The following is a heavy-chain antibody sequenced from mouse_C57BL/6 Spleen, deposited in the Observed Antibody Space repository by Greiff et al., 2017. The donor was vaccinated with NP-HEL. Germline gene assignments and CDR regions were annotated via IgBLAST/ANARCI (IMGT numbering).Heavy chain of an antibody. CDR2: IYPRDGST. J-gene: IGHJ3*01. CDR1: GYTFTSYD. D-gene: IGHD1-1*01. V-gene: IGHV1-85*01. CDR3: ARGDYYGSSPFAY. Sequence: VQLQESGPELVKPGASVKLSCKASGYTFTSYDINWVKQRPGQGLEWIGWIYPRDGSTKYNEKFKGKATLTVDTSSSTAYMELHSLTSEDSAVYFCARGDYYGSSPFAYWGQGTLVTVSA.